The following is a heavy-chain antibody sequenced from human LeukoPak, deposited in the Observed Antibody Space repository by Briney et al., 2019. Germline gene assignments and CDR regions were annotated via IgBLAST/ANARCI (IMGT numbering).Heavy chain of an antibody. Sequence: SVKVSCKASGGTFSSYAISWVRQAPGQGLEWMGGIIPIFGTANYAQKFQGRVTITTDESTSTAYMELSSLRSEDTAVYYCASQLVRDTDAPSDYWGQGTLVTVSS. CDR3: ASQLVRDTDAPSDY. V-gene: IGHV1-69*05. J-gene: IGHJ4*02. CDR2: IIPIFGTA. CDR1: GGTFSSYA. D-gene: IGHD6-6*01.